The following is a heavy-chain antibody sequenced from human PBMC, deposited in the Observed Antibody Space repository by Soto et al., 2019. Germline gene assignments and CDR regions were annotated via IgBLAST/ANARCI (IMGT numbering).Heavy chain of an antibody. V-gene: IGHV3-72*01. CDR2: IRSKPYRYTT. CDR3: ATHRWDAY. J-gene: IGHJ4*02. D-gene: IGHD1-26*01. Sequence: QPGGSLRLSCAASGFTFSDHYMDWVRQAPGKGLEWVARIRSKPYRYTTEYAASVKGRFIISRDDSESSLYLQMNSLQTDDTAVYFCATHRWDAYWGQGTLVTVSS. CDR1: GFTFSDHY.